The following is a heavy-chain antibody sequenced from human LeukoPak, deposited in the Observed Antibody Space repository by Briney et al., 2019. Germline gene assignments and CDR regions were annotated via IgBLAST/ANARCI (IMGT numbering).Heavy chain of an antibody. CDR1: GYTFTSYG. D-gene: IGHD5-18*01. Sequence: GASVKVSCKASGYTFTSYGIIWVRQAPGQGLEWMGWIGPYNGDTKYAQKFQGRGTETTDAPTSTAYMEVRSLRSDDTALYYCARVMHWDKPMARGRGMGVWGQGTTVTVSS. J-gene: IGHJ6*02. V-gene: IGHV1-18*01. CDR3: ARVMHWDKPMARGRGMGV. CDR2: IGPYNGDT.